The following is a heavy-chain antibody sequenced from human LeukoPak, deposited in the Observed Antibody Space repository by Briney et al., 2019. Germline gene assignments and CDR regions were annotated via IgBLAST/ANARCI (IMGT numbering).Heavy chain of an antibody. Sequence: GGSLRLSCAASGFTFSSYAMSWVRQAPGKGLEWVSSVTGSGGSTYYADSVKGRFTISRDNSKNTLYLQMNSLRAEDTAIYYCATYRQVLLPFESWGQGTLVTVSS. V-gene: IGHV3-23*01. J-gene: IGHJ4*02. D-gene: IGHD2/OR15-2a*01. CDR2: VTGSGGST. CDR1: GFTFSSYA. CDR3: ATYRQVLLPFES.